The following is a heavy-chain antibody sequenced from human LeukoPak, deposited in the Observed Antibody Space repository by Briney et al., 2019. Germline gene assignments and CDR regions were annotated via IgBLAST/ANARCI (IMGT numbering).Heavy chain of an antibody. CDR1: GFTFSDYN. J-gene: IGHJ4*02. V-gene: IGHV3-11*01. CDR2: ISSSGSTI. Sequence: GSLRLSCAASGFTFSDYNMSWIRQAPGKGLEWISYISSSGSTIYYVDSVKGRFTISRDNAKNSLYLQMNSLRAEDTAVYYCASFSTSFDYWGQGTLVTVSS. D-gene: IGHD2-2*01. CDR3: ASFSTSFDY.